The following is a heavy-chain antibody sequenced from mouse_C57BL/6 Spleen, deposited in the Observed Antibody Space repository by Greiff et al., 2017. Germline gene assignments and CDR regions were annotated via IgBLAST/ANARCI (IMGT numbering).Heavy chain of an antibody. CDR2: IYPGDGDT. D-gene: IGHD2-5*01. Sequence: VKLVESGPELVKPGASVKISCKASGYAFSSSWMNWVQQRPGKGLEWIGRIYPGDGDTNYTGKFKGKATLTADKSSSTAYMQLSSLTSEDSAVYFCASSNWYFDYWGQGTTLTVSS. CDR1: GYAFSSSW. J-gene: IGHJ2*01. V-gene: IGHV1-82*01. CDR3: ASSNWYFDY.